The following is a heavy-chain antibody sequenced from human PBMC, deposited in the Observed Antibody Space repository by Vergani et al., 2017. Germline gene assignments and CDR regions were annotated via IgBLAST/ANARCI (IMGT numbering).Heavy chain of an antibody. CDR3: ASRYYGSGTYGY. Sequence: QLQLQESGPGLVKPSETLSLTCTVSGGSISSSSYYWGCIRQPPGKGLEWIGSIYYSGSTYYNPSLKSRVTISVDTSKNQFSLKLSSVTTADTAVNYCASRYYGSGTYGYWGQGTLVTVSS. V-gene: IGHV4-39*01. D-gene: IGHD3-10*01. CDR1: GGSISSSSYY. CDR2: IYYSGST. J-gene: IGHJ4*02.